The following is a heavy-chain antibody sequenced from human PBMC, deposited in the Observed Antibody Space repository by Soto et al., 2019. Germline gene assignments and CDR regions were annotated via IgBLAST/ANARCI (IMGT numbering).Heavy chain of an antibody. V-gene: IGHV1-18*01. J-gene: IGHJ4*02. CDR3: ARVELRRAKTRLFDY. Sequence: ASVKVSCKASGYTFTSYGISWVRQAPGQGLEWMGWISAYNGNTNYAQKLQGRVTMTTDTSTSTAYMELRSLRSDDTAVYYCARVELRRAKTRLFDYWGQGTLVTVSS. CDR1: GYTFTSYG. D-gene: IGHD1-7*01. CDR2: ISAYNGNT.